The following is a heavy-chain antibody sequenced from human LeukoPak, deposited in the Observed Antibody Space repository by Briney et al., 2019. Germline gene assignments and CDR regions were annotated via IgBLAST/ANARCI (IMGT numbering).Heavy chain of an antibody. CDR1: GFAFSNYA. D-gene: IGHD3-22*01. J-gene: IGHJ4*02. V-gene: IGHV3-23*01. CDR3: SKGGESSGYYGGPDS. CDR2: ISGSAVGT. Sequence: GGSLRLSCVASGFAFSNYAMSWVRQAPGKGLEWVSTISGSAVGTYYADSVKGRFTISRDNSKNTLYLQMKSLRAEDTAVHYCSKGGESSGYYGGPDSWGQGTLVTVSS.